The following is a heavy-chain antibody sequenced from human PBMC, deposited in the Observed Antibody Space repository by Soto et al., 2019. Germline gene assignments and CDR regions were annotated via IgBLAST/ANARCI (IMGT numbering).Heavy chain of an antibody. Sequence: QVQLVQSGAEVKKPGASVKVSCKASGYTFTSYGISWVRQAPGQGLEWMGWISAYNGNTNYAQKLQGRVTMTTDTTPSTGYMGLRSLRSDYTAVYYCARGTAQGGGYCSEGSCWGDFDCWGQGTLVTVSS. V-gene: IGHV1-18*01. CDR3: ARGTAQGGGYCSEGSCWGDFDC. J-gene: IGHJ4*02. CDR2: ISAYNGNT. D-gene: IGHD2-15*01. CDR1: GYTFTSYG.